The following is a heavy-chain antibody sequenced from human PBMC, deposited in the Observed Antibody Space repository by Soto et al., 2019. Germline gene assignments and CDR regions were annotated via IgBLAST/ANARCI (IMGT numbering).Heavy chain of an antibody. CDR2: ITSSSTTI. CDR1: GFTFSTYS. V-gene: IGHV3-48*02. J-gene: IGHJ5*02. D-gene: IGHD6-13*01. Sequence: EMQLVGSGGGLVQPGGSLRLSCAASGFTFSTYSMNWVRQAPGKGLEWISYITSSSTTIFYADSVKGRFTISRDNAKNSLYLQMNSLRDEDTSVYYCARDNGIAGSFDPWGQGTLVTVSS. CDR3: ARDNGIAGSFDP.